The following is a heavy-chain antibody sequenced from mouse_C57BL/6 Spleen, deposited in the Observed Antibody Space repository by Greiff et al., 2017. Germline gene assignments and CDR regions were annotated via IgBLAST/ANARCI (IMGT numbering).Heavy chain of an antibody. V-gene: IGHV1-50*01. D-gene: IGHD2-5*01. J-gene: IGHJ4*01. CDR1: GYTFTSYW. CDR3: ARSYYSNPYYAMDY. CDR2: IAPSDSYT. Sequence: QVQLQQSGAELVKPGASVKLSCKASGYTFTSYWMQWVKQRPGQGLEWIGEIAPSDSYTNYNQKFKGKATLAVDTSSSTASMQLSSLTSEDSAVYYCARSYYSNPYYAMDYWGQGTSVTVSS.